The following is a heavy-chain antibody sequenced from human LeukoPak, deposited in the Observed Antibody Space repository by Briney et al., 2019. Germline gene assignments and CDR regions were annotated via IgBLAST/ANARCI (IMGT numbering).Heavy chain of an antibody. Sequence: GGSLRLSCAASGFTFSSYWIHWVRQAPGKGLVWVSRINSDGSSTSYADSVKGRFTISRDSAKNTLYLQMSSLRAEDTAVYYCARAVYYSNYLGYWGQGTLVTVSS. CDR1: GFTFSSYW. V-gene: IGHV3-74*01. CDR3: ARAVYYSNYLGY. J-gene: IGHJ4*01. CDR2: INSDGSST. D-gene: IGHD3-10*01.